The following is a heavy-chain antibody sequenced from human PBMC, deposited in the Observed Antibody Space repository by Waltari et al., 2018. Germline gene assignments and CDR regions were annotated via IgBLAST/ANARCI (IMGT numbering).Heavy chain of an antibody. CDR1: GGTFSSYA. CDR2: IIPIFGTA. Sequence: QVQLVQSGAEVKKPGSSVKVSCKASGGTFSSYAISWVRQAPGQGLEWMGGIIPIFGTANYAPKFQGRVTITADESTSTAYMELSSLRSEDTAVYYCATRFGERHQYYYYYYMDVWGKGTTVTVSS. D-gene: IGHD3-10*01. CDR3: ATRFGERHQYYYYYYMDV. V-gene: IGHV1-69*12. J-gene: IGHJ6*03.